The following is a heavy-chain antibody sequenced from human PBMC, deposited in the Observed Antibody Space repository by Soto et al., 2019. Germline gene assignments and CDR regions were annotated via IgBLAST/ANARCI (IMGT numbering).Heavy chain of an antibody. Sequence: SETLSLTCAVYGGSFSGYYWSWIRQPPGKGLEWIGEINHSGSTKYNPSLKRRVTISVDTSKNQFSLKLSSVTAADTAVYYCARAENWALYYFDYWGQGTLVTVSS. D-gene: IGHD7-27*01. V-gene: IGHV4-34*01. CDR2: INHSGST. J-gene: IGHJ4*02. CDR1: GGSFSGYY. CDR3: ARAENWALYYFDY.